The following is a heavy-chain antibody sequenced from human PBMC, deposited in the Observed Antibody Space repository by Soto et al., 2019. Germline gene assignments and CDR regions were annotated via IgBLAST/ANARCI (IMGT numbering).Heavy chain of an antibody. CDR2: ISTSGTI. J-gene: IGHJ4*02. Sequence: PGGSLRLSCAASGFTFSDYYMSWIRQAPGKGLEWVSYISTSGTIFYVDSVKGRFTISRDNAKNSLYLQMNSLRVEDTAAYYCARDFPPYYWGQGTLVTVSS. V-gene: IGHV3-11*01. CDR1: GFTFSDYY. CDR3: ARDFPPYY.